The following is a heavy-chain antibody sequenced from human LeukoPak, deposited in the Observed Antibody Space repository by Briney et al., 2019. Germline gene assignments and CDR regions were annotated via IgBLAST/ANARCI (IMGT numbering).Heavy chain of an antibody. V-gene: IGHV3-74*01. D-gene: IGHD4-23*01. CDR1: GFTFSIYC. J-gene: IGHJ1*01. CDR3: ADHGGNSGYFQH. Sequence: GGSLRLSCAASGFTFSIYCIHWVRQAPGKGPMWVSRICPDGTVTNYADSVKARFSISRDNARNTVYLQMNSLRAEDTAVYYCADHGGNSGYFQHWGQGTLVTVSS. CDR2: ICPDGTVT.